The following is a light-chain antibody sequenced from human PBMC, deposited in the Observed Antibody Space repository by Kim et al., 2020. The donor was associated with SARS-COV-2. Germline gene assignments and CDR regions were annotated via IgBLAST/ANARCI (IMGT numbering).Light chain of an antibody. J-gene: IGKJ5*01. CDR2: DAS. CDR1: QSIGGW. V-gene: IGKV1-5*01. Sequence: IQLTQSPSTLSASVGDRVTITCRASQSIGGWLAWYQQKPGKAPKLLIYDASSVESGVPSRFSGSGSGTEFTLTISSLQPDDSATYYCQQHGTYPITFGRGTQLDIK. CDR3: QQHGTYPIT.